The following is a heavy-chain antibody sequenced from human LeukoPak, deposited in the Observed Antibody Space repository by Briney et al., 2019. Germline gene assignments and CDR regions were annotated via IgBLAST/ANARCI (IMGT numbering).Heavy chain of an antibody. J-gene: IGHJ4*02. D-gene: IGHD6-19*01. V-gene: IGHV4-39*01. CDR3: ARQSYPVAGTSIYFDY. Sequence: SETLSLTCTVSVDSISGSSYYWSWIRQPPGKGLEWIGTIYYSGSTYYNPSLKSRVTISVDTSKNQFSLKLSSVTAADTAVYYCARQSYPVAGTSIYFDYWGQGTLVTVSS. CDR2: IYYSGST. CDR1: VDSISGSSYY.